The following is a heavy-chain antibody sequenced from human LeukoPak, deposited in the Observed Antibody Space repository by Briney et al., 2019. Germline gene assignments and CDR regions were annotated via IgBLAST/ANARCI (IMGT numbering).Heavy chain of an antibody. D-gene: IGHD3-10*02. CDR1: GDSFSTYW. V-gene: IGHV5-51*01. CDR3: ARQRTTFDAIDV. J-gene: IGHJ3*01. CDR2: IYPGDSDA. Sequence: GESLKISCNVSGDSFSTYWIAWVRQRPGKGLEWMGIIYPGDSDAKYSPSLQGQVTFSVDKSAGTAFLQWSALKASDTAMYFCARQRTTFDAIDVWGQGTMVTVS.